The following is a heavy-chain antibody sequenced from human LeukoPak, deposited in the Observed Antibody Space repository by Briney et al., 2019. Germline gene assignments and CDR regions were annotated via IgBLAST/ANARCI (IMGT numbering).Heavy chain of an antibody. D-gene: IGHD3-10*01. CDR3: RFGSGSYYFDY. CDR2: MKQDGSDK. CDR1: GFTFNNYW. V-gene: IGHV3-7*01. J-gene: IGHJ4*02. Sequence: PGGSLRLSCAASGFTFNNYWMTWVRQAPGKGLEWVANMKQDGSDKYYVDSVKGRLTISRDNAKKSLYLQMNSLRAEDTAVYFCRFGSGSYYFDYWGQGTLVTVSS.